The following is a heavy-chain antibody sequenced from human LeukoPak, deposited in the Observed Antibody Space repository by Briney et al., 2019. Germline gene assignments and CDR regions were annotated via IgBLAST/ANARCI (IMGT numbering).Heavy chain of an antibody. Sequence: DSVRGRFTISRDNAKNSLHLQMNSLRVEDTAVYYCAKNGGPRGMDVWGLGTTVTVSS. D-gene: IGHD3-16*01. CDR3: AKNGGPRGMDV. J-gene: IGHJ6*02. V-gene: IGHV3-21*01.